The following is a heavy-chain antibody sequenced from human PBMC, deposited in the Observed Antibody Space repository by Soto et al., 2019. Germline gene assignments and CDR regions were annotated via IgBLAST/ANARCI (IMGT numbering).Heavy chain of an antibody. V-gene: IGHV3-11*01. CDR3: ASGTNGAVFVY. CDR1: GFTFSDYY. J-gene: IGHJ4*02. D-gene: IGHD2-8*01. CDR2: ISSRSSTI. Sequence: QVQLVESGGGLVKPGGSLRLSCAASGFTFSDYYMSWIRQAPGKGLEWVSYISSRSSTIFYAASVKGRFTISRDNVKNPLSLQMNSLRGEDPAVYYCASGTNGAVFVYWGQGILVTVSS.